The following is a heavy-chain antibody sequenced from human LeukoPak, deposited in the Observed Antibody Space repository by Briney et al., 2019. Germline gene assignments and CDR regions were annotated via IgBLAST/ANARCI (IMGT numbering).Heavy chain of an antibody. CDR1: GYTFTSYD. D-gene: IGHD2-2*02. CDR2: MNPNSGNT. V-gene: IGHV1-8*03. CDR3: ARGRNVVVPAAIGNY. Sequence: ASVKVSCKASGYTFTSYDINWVRQATGQGLEWMGWMNPNSGNTGYAQKFQGRVTITRNTSISTAYMELSSLRSEDTAVYYCARGRNVVVPAAIGNYWGQGTLVTVSS. J-gene: IGHJ4*02.